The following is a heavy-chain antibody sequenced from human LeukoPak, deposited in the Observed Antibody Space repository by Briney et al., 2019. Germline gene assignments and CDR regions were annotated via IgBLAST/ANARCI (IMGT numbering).Heavy chain of an antibody. D-gene: IGHD3-3*01. CDR3: AKDGADYDSDYFDY. CDR1: GFTFSSYA. V-gene: IGHV3-23*01. CDR2: ISGGGGTT. J-gene: IGHJ4*02. Sequence: PGESLRLSCAASGFTFSSYAMSWVRQAPGKGLEWVSRISGGGGTTYYAASVKGRFTISRDNSKNTLYLQMNSLRAEDTAVYYCAKDGADYDSDYFDYWGQGTLVTVSS.